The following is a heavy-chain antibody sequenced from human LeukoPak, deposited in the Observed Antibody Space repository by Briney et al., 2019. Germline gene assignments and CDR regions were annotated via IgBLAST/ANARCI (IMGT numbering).Heavy chain of an antibody. CDR2: VADDEKTI. Sequence: PGGSLGLSCAASGFTFSNYGMNWVRQAPGKGLEWVAVVADDEKTIFYADSLKGRFTVSRDNSKNTVYLQMNSLRDEDTAVYYCTREKQKGGTPFDYWGQGSLVTVSS. D-gene: IGHD1-26*01. J-gene: IGHJ4*02. CDR1: GFTFSNYG. CDR3: TREKQKGGTPFDY. V-gene: IGHV3-30*03.